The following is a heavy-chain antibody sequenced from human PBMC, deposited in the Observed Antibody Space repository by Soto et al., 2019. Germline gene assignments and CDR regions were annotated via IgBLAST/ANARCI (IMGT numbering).Heavy chain of an antibody. CDR3: AREGAVAGTLVDY. CDR2: IIPILGIA. Sequence: QVQLVQSGAEVKKPGSSVKVSCKASGGTFSSYTISWVRQAPGQGLEWMGRIIPILGIANYAQKFQGRVTITADKSTSTAYMELSSLRSEDTAVYYCAREGAVAGTLVDYWGQGTLVTVSS. CDR1: GGTFSSYT. J-gene: IGHJ4*02. V-gene: IGHV1-69*08. D-gene: IGHD6-19*01.